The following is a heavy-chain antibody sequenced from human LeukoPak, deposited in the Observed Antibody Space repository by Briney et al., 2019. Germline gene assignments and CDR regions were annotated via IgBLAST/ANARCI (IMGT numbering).Heavy chain of an antibody. CDR3: ARDLRVIVVVTAHHNWFDP. Sequence: SETLSLTCTVSGGSISSSSYYWGWIRQPPGKGLEWIGSIYYSGSTYYNPSLKSRVTISVDTSKNQFSLKLNSVTAADTAVYYCARDLRVIVVVTAHHNWFDPWGQGTLVTVSS. V-gene: IGHV4-39*07. CDR2: IYYSGST. CDR1: GGSISSSSYY. D-gene: IGHD2-21*02. J-gene: IGHJ5*02.